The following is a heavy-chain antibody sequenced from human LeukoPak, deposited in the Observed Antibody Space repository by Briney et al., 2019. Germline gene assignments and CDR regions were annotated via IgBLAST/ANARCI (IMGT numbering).Heavy chain of an antibody. Sequence: PGGSLRLSCAASGFTFSSYEMNWVRRAPGKGLEWVSYISSSGSTIYYADSVKGRFTISRDNAKNSLYLQMNSLRAEDTAVYYCARDLLIGSRIYYYYGMYVWGQGTTVTVSS. CDR1: GFTFSSYE. CDR2: ISSSGSTI. D-gene: IGHD3-22*01. CDR3: ARDLLIGSRIYYYYGMYV. V-gene: IGHV3-48*03. J-gene: IGHJ6*02.